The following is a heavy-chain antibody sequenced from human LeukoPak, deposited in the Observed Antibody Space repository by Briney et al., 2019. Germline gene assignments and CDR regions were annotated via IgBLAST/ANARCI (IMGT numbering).Heavy chain of an antibody. V-gene: IGHV4-61*02. D-gene: IGHD3-22*01. CDR3: ARDGVYDSSGYFPEYFQH. CDR1: GGSISSGSYY. Sequence: PSETLSLTCTVSGGSISSGSYYWSWIRHPAGKGLEWIGRIYTSGSTNYNPSLKSRVTISVDTSKNQFSLKLSSVTAADTAVYYCARDGVYDSSGYFPEYFQHWGQGTLVTVSS. J-gene: IGHJ1*01. CDR2: IYTSGST.